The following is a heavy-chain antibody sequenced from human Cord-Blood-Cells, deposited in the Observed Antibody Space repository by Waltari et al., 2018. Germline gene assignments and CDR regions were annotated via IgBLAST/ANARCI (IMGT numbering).Heavy chain of an antibody. CDR2: INPNSGGT. J-gene: IGHJ3*02. CDR3: ARSGVVVPAAILAFDI. D-gene: IGHD2-2*02. V-gene: IGHV1-2*02. CDR1: GYTFTGYY. Sequence: QVQLVQSGAEVKKPGASVKVSCKASGYTFTGYYMPWVRQAPGQGLEWMGWINPNSGGTNYAQKFQGRVTMTRDTSISTAYMELSRLRTDDTAVYYCARSGVVVPAAILAFDIWGQGTMVTVSS.